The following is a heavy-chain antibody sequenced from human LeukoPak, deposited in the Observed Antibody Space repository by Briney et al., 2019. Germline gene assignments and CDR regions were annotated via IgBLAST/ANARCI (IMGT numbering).Heavy chain of an antibody. J-gene: IGHJ3*02. CDR2: IYYSGST. CDR3: AREGARWEPSFSAFDI. CDR1: GGSISNYY. D-gene: IGHD1-26*01. Sequence: SETLSLTCNVSGGSISNYYWSWIRQPPGKGLEWIGYIYYSGSTNYNPSLKSRVTISVDTSKNQFSLKLSSVTAADTAVYYCAREGARWEPSFSAFDIWGQGTMVTVSS. V-gene: IGHV4-59*01.